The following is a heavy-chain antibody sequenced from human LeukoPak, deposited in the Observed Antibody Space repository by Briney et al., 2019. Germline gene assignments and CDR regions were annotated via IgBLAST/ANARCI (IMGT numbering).Heavy chain of an antibody. D-gene: IGHD2-8*02. CDR2: TFYRSKWNN. V-gene: IGHV6-1*01. Sequence: SQTLSLTCAISGDTVSSKRAAWNWIRQSPLRGLEWLGRTFYRSKWNNDYAVPVKGRITIKPDTSKNQFSLQLNSVTPEDTAVYYCAHLRTGTSDVFDIWGQGTKVTVSS. J-gene: IGHJ3*02. CDR1: GDTVSSKRAA. CDR3: AHLRTGTSDVFDI.